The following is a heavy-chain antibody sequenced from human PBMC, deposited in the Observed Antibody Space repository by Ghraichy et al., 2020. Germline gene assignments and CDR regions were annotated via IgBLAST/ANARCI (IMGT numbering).Heavy chain of an antibody. CDR2: LNSKTDGGTT. J-gene: IGHJ4*02. Sequence: LSLTCAASGFSFSNAWMSWVRQAPGKGLEWVGRLNSKTDGGTTDYAEPVKGRFTISRDESKNTVSLQMNSLKTEDTAVYYCATCLMPAARTFWQFWGQGTLVTVSS. CDR1: GFSFSNAW. CDR3: ATCLMPAARTFWQF. D-gene: IGHD2-2*01. V-gene: IGHV3-15*01.